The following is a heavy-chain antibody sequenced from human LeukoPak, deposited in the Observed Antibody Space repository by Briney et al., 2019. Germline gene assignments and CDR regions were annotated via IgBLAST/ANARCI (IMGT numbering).Heavy chain of an antibody. J-gene: IGHJ4*02. CDR3: ARASRQLWSHFDY. CDR2: INSDGSST. V-gene: IGHV3-74*01. D-gene: IGHD5-18*01. Sequence: HPGGSLRLSCAASGFTFSSYWMHWVRQAPGKGLVWVSRINSDGSSTSYADSVKGRFTISRDNAKNSLYLHMNSLRAEDTAVYYCARASRQLWSHFDYWGQGTLVTVSS. CDR1: GFTFSSYW.